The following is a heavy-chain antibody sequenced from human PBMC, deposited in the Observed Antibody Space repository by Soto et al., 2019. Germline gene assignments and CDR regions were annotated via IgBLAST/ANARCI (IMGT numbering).Heavy chain of an antibody. D-gene: IGHD6-13*01. CDR2: LSGSGGTT. V-gene: IGHV3-23*01. Sequence: PGGSLRLSCAASGFTFSSYAMSWVRQTPGKGLEWVSTLSGSGGTTYYADSVKGQFTISRDNSKSTLYLQMNSLRAEDTAVYYCAYSSTPFDYWGQGTLVTRLL. CDR3: AYSSTPFDY. J-gene: IGHJ4*02. CDR1: GFTFSSYA.